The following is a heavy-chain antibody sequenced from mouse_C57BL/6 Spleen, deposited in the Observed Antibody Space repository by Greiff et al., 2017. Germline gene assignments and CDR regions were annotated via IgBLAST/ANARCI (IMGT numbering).Heavy chain of an antibody. CDR2: IYPGSGST. J-gene: IGHJ3*01. CDR3: ARPYYGSSWFAY. CDR1: GYTFTSYW. Sequence: QVQLQQPGAELVKPGASEKMSCKASGYTFTSYWITWVKQRPGQGLEWIGDIYPGSGSTNYNEKFKSKATLTVDTSSSTAYMQLSSLTSEDSAVYYCARPYYGSSWFAYWGQGTLVTVSA. D-gene: IGHD1-1*01. V-gene: IGHV1-55*01.